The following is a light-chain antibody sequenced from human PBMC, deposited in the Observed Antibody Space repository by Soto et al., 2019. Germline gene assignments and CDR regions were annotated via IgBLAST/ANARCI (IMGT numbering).Light chain of an antibody. V-gene: IGLV1-40*01. Sequence: QSVLPQPPSVSGAPGQRVTISCTGSSSNIGAGYDVHWYQQLPGTAPKLLISGNSNRPSGVPDRFSGSSSGTSASLAITGLQAEDEADYYCQSYDSSLSVVFGGGTKLTVL. CDR1: SSNIGAGYD. J-gene: IGLJ2*01. CDR2: GNS. CDR3: QSYDSSLSVV.